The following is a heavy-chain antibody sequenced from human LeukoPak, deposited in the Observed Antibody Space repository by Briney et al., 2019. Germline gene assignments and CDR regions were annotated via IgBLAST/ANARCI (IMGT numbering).Heavy chain of an antibody. Sequence: AGGSLRLSCAASGFTFSTYAMGWVRQAPGKGLEWVSAISGSGGRTYYADSVKGRFTISRDNSKNILNLQMSSLRGEDTAVYYCAKNYESGRGVPYGMDVWGQGTTVTVSS. J-gene: IGHJ6*02. D-gene: IGHD3-16*01. V-gene: IGHV3-23*01. CDR2: ISGSGGRT. CDR1: GFTFSTYA. CDR3: AKNYESGRGVPYGMDV.